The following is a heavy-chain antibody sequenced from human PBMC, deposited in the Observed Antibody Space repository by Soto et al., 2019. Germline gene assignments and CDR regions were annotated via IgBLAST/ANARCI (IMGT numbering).Heavy chain of an antibody. J-gene: IGHJ1*01. CDR1: GFTFSDFA. Sequence: PGGSLRLSCAASGFTFSDFAMSWVRKAPGKGLEWVSTFTAAGRNTFYADSVKGRFTISRANSKSTLYLHVNILRVDDTAVYYRANMGGRNLPKLCHVWGQGTLVTVSS. D-gene: IGHD3-16*01. V-gene: IGHV3-23*01. CDR2: FTAAGRNT. CDR3: ANMGGRNLPKLCHV.